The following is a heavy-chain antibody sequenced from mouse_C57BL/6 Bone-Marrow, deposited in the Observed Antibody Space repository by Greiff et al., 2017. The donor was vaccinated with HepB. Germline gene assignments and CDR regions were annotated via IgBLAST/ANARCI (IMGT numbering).Heavy chain of an antibody. V-gene: IGHV1-63*01. CDR1: GYTFTNYW. CDR2: IYPGGGYT. CDR3: ESAYPTGYFDY. Sequence: QVQLQQSGAELVRPGTSVKMSCKASGYTFTNYWIGWAKQRPGHGLEWIGDIYPGGGYTNYNEKFKCKATLTADKSSSTAYMQFSSLTSEDSAIYYCESAYPTGYFDYWGQGTTLTVSS. J-gene: IGHJ2*01. D-gene: IGHD2-10*01.